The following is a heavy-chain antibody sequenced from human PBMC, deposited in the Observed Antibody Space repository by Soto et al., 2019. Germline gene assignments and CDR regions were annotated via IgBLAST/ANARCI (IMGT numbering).Heavy chain of an antibody. Sequence: GGSLRLSCTAFCLPVSSNYMRWVRPAPGKGLEWVSVIYSGGSTYYADSVKGRFTISRDNSKNTLYLQMNSLRAEDTAVYYCARAHGYYYYGMDVWGQGNTVTVS. J-gene: IGHJ6*02. V-gene: IGHV3-53*01. CDR1: CLPVSSNY. CDR2: IYSGGST. CDR3: ARAHGYYYYGMDV.